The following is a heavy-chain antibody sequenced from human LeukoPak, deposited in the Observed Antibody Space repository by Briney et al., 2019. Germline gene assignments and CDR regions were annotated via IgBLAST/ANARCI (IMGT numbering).Heavy chain of an antibody. CDR1: GGSFSANY. D-gene: IGHD3-10*01. J-gene: IGHJ4*02. CDR3: ARVVVRGVIDY. V-gene: IGHV4-34*01. Sequence: SETLSLTCAVYGGSFSANYWSWVRQPPGKGLEWVGEIYCRGNTNYNPSLKSRVTISVDTSQNQFSLKLISVTAADTAVYYCARVVVRGVIDYWGQGTLVTVSS. CDR2: IYCRGNT.